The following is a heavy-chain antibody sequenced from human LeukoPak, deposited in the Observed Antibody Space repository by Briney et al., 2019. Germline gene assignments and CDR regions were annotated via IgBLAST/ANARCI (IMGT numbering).Heavy chain of an antibody. J-gene: IGHJ4*02. V-gene: IGHV3-15*01. CDR2: IKSKTDGGTT. CDR1: GFTFSNAW. CDR3: TTDQWLLWFGELPPIDY. D-gene: IGHD3-10*01. Sequence: GSLRLSCAASGFTFSNAWMSWVRQAPGKGLEWVGRIKSKTDGGTTDYAAPVKGRFTISRDDSKNTLYLQMNSLKTEDTAVYYCTTDQWLLWFGELPPIDYWGQGTLVTVSS.